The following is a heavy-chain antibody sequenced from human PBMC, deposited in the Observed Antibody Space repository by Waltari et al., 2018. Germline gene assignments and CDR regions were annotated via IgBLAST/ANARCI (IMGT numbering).Heavy chain of an antibody. CDR3: ARAPLTRRKILRMGTHPNYFDY. J-gene: IGHJ4*02. CDR2: INHSGST. Sequence: QVQLQQWGAGLLKPSETLSLTCAVYGGSFSGYYWSWIRQPPGKGLEWIGEINHSGSTNYNPSLKSRVTISVDTAKNQFSLKLSSVTAADTAVYYCARAPLTRRKILRMGTHPNYFDYWGQGTLVTVSS. V-gene: IGHV4-34*01. D-gene: IGHD3-3*01. CDR1: GGSFSGYY.